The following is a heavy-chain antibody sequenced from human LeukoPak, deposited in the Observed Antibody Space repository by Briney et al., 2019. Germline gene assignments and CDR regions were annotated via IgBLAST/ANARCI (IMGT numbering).Heavy chain of an antibody. D-gene: IGHD5-12*01. CDR2: LNTYSGNT. CDR3: ARDRDTGYDCGY. J-gene: IGHJ4*02. CDR1: GYSFTNYG. Sequence: ASVKVSCKASGYSFTNYGISWVRQAPGQGLERMGWLNTYSGNTNYAQEFQGRVTMTTDTSTSTVFMEMRSLRSDDTAVYFCARDRDTGYDCGYWGQGTLVTVSS. V-gene: IGHV1-18*04.